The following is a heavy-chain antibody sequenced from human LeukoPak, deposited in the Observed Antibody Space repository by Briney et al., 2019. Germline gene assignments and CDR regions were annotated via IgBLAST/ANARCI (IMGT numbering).Heavy chain of an antibody. V-gene: IGHV3-74*01. CDR1: GFTFSNYW. Sequence: GGSLRLSCVASGFTFSNYWMHWVRQAPGKGLVWVSRIKNDGSITSHAESVKGRFTISRDNAKSTLYLQMNSLRAEDTAVYYCAKSDWFDPWGQGTLVTVSS. J-gene: IGHJ5*02. CDR2: IKNDGSIT. CDR3: AKSDWFDP.